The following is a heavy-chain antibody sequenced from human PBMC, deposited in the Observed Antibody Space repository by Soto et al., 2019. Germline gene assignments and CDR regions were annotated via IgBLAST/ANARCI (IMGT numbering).Heavy chain of an antibody. D-gene: IGHD1-26*01. J-gene: IGHJ4*02. CDR1: GNTVPNYD. CDR2: MNGGSGNT. V-gene: IGHV1-8*03. CDR3: ARAAFFYCGSDYRDYYYY. Sequence: ASVKVSCKASGNTVPNYDINWVRQAPGQRLEWMGWMNGGSGNTGYSEHFQGRVTITRDTSISTAYMELSSLRSEDTAVYYCARAAFFYCGSDYRDYYYYWGQGALVTVSS.